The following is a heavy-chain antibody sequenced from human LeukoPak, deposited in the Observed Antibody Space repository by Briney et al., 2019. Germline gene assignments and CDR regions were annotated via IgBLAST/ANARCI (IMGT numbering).Heavy chain of an antibody. Sequence: GGSLRLSCAATGFTFSSYAMTWVRQAPGKGLVWVSRIKGDGTSTSYADSVKGRFTISRDNAKNTLYLQMNSLRAEDTAVYYCASGTASYYWGQGTLVTVSS. CDR2: IKGDGTST. J-gene: IGHJ4*02. CDR3: ASGTASYY. CDR1: GFTFSSYA. V-gene: IGHV3-74*01.